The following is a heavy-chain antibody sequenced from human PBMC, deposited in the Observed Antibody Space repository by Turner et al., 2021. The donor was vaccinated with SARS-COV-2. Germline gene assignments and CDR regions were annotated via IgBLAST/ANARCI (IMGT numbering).Heavy chain of an antibody. CDR3: ARAPSQYCTYGTCYEGFFDY. V-gene: IGHV1-2*02. CDR1: GYRFSDYY. Sequence: QVQLVQSGAEVKRPGAAVKVSCMDSGYRFSDYYIHWVRQSPGQGLECVGWINPKNVDTHFPQNFRSRVTMTRDTSISTVYMELTRLRSDDTAVYYCARAPSQYCTYGTCYEGFFDYWGQGSLVTVSS. D-gene: IGHD2-15*01. CDR2: INPKNVDT. J-gene: IGHJ4*01.